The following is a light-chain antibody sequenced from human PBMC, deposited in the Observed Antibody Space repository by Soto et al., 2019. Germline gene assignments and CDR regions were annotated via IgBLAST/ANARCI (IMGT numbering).Light chain of an antibody. CDR2: GAS. Sequence: EIVLTQSPGTLSLSPGERATLSCRASQSLSSSYLAWYQQKPGQAPRLLIYGASSRATGIPDRFSGSRSGTGXXXXXXXXXPXDFAVYYCQQYGGSPPYTFGQGTKVEIK. J-gene: IGKJ2*01. V-gene: IGKV3-20*01. CDR3: QQYGGSPPYT. CDR1: QSLSSSY.